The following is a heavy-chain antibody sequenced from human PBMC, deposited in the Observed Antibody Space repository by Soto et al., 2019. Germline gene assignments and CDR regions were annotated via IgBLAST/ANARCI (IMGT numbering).Heavy chain of an antibody. J-gene: IGHJ5*02. CDR2: IRSKAYGGTT. D-gene: IGHD5-18*01. CDR1: GFTFGDYA. Sequence: GGSLRLSCTASGFTFGDYAMSWFRQAPGKGLEWVGFIRSKAYGGTTEYAASVKGRFTISRDDSKSIAYLQMNSLKTEDTAVYYCTRVGVYDSYGLNWFDPWGQGTLVTVSS. V-gene: IGHV3-49*03. CDR3: TRVGVYDSYGLNWFDP.